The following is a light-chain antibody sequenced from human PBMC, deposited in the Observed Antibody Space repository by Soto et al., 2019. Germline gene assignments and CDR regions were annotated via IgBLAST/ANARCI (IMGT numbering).Light chain of an antibody. Sequence: DIQMTHSPSTLSASVGDRVTITCRASQSISSWLAWYQRKPGKAPKLLIYKASSLESGVPSRFSGSGSGTHFTLTISSLQPEDFATYYCQQIYSIPITFGQGTRLEIK. CDR3: QQIYSIPIT. CDR2: KAS. CDR1: QSISSW. V-gene: IGKV1-5*03. J-gene: IGKJ5*01.